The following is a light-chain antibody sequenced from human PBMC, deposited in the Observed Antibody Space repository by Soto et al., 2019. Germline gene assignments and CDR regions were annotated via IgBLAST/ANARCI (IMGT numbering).Light chain of an antibody. CDR2: AAS. CDR1: QTISKF. V-gene: IGKV1-16*01. J-gene: IGKJ4*01. CDR3: QQYNSVSLLT. Sequence: DIQMTQSPSSLSASVGDRVTITCRASQTISKFLNWYQQKPGKAPKLLIYAASGLQSGVPSRFSGSGSGTEFTLTISSLQPDDFATYYCQQYNSVSLLTFGGGTKVEIK.